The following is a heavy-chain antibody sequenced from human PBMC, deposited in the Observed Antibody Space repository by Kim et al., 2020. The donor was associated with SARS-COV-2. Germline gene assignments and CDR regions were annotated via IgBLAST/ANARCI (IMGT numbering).Heavy chain of an antibody. Sequence: GGSLRLSCAASGFTFSDSAMHWVRQASGKGLEWVGRIRSKVNSYATVYAVSVEGRFTISRDDSKNTAYLQMDILKTEDTAVYYGARGPPYSESYWDAFDIWGQGTMVTVSS. CDR1: GFTFSDSA. CDR3: ARGPPYSESYWDAFDI. D-gene: IGHD1-26*01. J-gene: IGHJ3*02. V-gene: IGHV3-73*01. CDR2: IRSKVNSYAT.